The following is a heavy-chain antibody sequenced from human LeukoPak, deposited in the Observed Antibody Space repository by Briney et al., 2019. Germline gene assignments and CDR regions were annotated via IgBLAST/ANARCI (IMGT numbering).Heavy chain of an antibody. CDR3: ARDEGGWYFDY. CDR2: ISYDGSNK. J-gene: IGHJ4*02. V-gene: IGHV3-30-3*01. CDR1: GFTFSSYA. Sequence: GGSLRLSCAASGFTFSSYAMHWVRQAPGKGLEWVAVISYDGSNKYYADSVKGRFTISRDNSKNTLYLQMNSLRAEDTAVYHCARDEGGWYFDYWGQGTLVTVSS. D-gene: IGHD6-19*01.